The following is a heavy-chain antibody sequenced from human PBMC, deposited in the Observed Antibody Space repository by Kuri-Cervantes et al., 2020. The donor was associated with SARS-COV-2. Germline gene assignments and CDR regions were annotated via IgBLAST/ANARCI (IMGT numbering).Heavy chain of an antibody. CDR1: GFTFSSYS. CDR2: ISSSSSYI. Sequence: GESLKISCAASGFTFSSYSMNWVRQAPGKGLEWVSSISSSSSYIYYADSVKGRFTISRDNAKNSLYLQMSSLRAEDTAVYYCARDLRLGKSLDDWGQGTLVTVSS. D-gene: IGHD7-27*01. V-gene: IGHV3-21*01. CDR3: ARDLRLGKSLDD. J-gene: IGHJ4*02.